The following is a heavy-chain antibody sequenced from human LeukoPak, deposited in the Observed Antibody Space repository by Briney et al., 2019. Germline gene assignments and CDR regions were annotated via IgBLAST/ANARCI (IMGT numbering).Heavy chain of an antibody. CDR3: ARALIAVAGRPYYFDY. CDR2: IIPIFGTA. J-gene: IGHJ4*02. D-gene: IGHD6-19*01. Sequence: ASEKVSCKDSGGTFSSYTISWVRQAPGLGLEWMGGIIPIFGTANYAQKFQGRVTITTDESTSTAYMELSSLRSEDTAVYYCARALIAVAGRPYYFDYWGQGTLVTVSS. CDR1: GGTFSSYT. V-gene: IGHV1-69*05.